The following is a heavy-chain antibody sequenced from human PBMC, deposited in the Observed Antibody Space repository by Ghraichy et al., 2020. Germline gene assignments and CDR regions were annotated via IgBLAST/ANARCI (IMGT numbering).Heavy chain of an antibody. J-gene: IGHJ4*02. D-gene: IGHD2-8*01. V-gene: IGHV3-30*18. CDR1: GFTLSSYG. CDR3: AKEVWGTNYDDPIDY. Sequence: GESLNISCAASGFTLSSYGMHWVRQAPGKGLEWVAVISHDGTVKHYVDSVKGRFTISRDNSQNTLYLQMNSLRAEDTAVYYCAKEVWGTNYDDPIDYWGQGTLVTVSS. CDR2: ISHDGTVK.